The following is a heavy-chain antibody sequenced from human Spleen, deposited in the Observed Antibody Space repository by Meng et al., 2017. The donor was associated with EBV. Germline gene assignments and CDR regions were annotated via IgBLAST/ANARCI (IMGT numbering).Heavy chain of an antibody. J-gene: IGHJ4*02. CDR1: GSGYTFSSYY. CDR3: ARAPHWFRDYGGDY. Sequence: QGQLVQSGAEVKKPGASVKVSCKASGSGYTFSSYYIHWVRQAPGQGLEWMGIINPSGDTTNYAQKFQGRVIMTRDTSTNTVYMELSSLRSEDTAVYYCARAPHWFRDYGGDYWGQGTLVTVSS. CDR2: INPSGDTT. V-gene: IGHV1-46*01. D-gene: IGHD4/OR15-4a*01.